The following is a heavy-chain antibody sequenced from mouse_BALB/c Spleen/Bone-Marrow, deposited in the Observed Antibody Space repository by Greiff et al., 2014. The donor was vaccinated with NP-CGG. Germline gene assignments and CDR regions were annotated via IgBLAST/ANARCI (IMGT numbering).Heavy chain of an antibody. Sequence: VQLQQSGPGLVKPSQTVSLTCTVTGISITTGNYRWSWIRQFPGNKLEWIGYIYYSGTITYNPSLTSRTTITRDPSKNQFFLEMNYLTAEDTATYYCARDYRYFDYWGQGTTLTVSS. V-gene: IGHV3-5*02. CDR1: GISITTGNYR. CDR3: ARDYRYFDY. CDR2: IYYSGTI. J-gene: IGHJ2*01. D-gene: IGHD2-14*01.